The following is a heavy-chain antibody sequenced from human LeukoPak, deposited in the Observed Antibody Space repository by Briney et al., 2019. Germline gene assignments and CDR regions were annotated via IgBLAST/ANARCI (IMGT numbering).Heavy chain of an antibody. CDR2: IYTSGST. J-gene: IGHJ4*02. D-gene: IGHD5-18*01. CDR3: ARDVGGYNYGYSLDY. Sequence: SETLSLTCTVSGGSISSYYWSWIRQPAGKGLEWIGRIYTSGSTSYNSSLKSRVTMSVDTSKNQFSLKLSSVTAADTAVYYCARDVGGYNYGYSLDYWGQGTLVSASS. V-gene: IGHV4-4*07. CDR1: GGSISSYY.